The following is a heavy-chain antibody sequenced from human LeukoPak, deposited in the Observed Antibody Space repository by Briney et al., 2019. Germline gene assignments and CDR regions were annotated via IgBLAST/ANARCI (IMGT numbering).Heavy chain of an antibody. D-gene: IGHD3-22*01. CDR1: GGSISSYY. V-gene: IGHV4-4*07. J-gene: IGHJ4*02. CDR3: VGGYYDSSGYPMGDFDY. CDR2: IYTSVST. Sequence: SETLSLTCTVSGGSISSYYWSWIRQPAGKGLEWIGRIYTSVSTNYNPSLKSRVTISVDKSKNQFSLKLSSVTAADTAVYYCVGGYYDSSGYPMGDFDYWGQGTLVTVSS.